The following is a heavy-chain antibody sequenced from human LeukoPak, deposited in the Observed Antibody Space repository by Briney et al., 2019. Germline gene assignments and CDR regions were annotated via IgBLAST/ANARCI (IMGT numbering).Heavy chain of an antibody. J-gene: IGHJ4*02. CDR2: INYNGAIT. CDR1: GFTFVDYG. CDR3: ARDRLGPSFSVSHFDL. Sequence: PGGSLRLSCATSGFTFVDYGLSWVRRAPGKGLEWLCAINYNGAITDYADSVKGRFTISRDNAKNSLYLRMDSLRAEDTALYYRARDRLGPSFSVSHFDLWGQGTLVTVSS. D-gene: IGHD3-3*02. V-gene: IGHV3-20*04.